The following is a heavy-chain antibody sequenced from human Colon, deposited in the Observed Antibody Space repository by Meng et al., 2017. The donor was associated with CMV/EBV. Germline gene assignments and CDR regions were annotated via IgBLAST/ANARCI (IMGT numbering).Heavy chain of an antibody. CDR2: ISSSSST. V-gene: IGHV3-48*01. CDR1: GFTFSSYS. D-gene: IGHD2-2*01. J-gene: IGHJ3*02. Sequence: GESLKISCAASGFTFSSYSMNWVRQAPGKGLEWVSYISSSSSTNYADSVKGRFTISRDNSKNTLYLQMNSLRAEDTAVYYCATPAAAIDAFDIWGQGTMVTVSS. CDR3: ATPAAAIDAFDI.